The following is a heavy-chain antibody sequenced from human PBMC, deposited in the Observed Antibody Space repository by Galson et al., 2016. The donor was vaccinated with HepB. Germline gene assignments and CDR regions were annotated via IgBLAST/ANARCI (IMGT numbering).Heavy chain of an antibody. CDR3: AKISVQYSYHYWGFDY. V-gene: IGHV3-23*01. CDR1: GFTFSTYA. Sequence: SLRLSCAASGFTFSTYAMSWVRQAPGKGLEWVAGISGSGDTKFADSVKSRFTISRDNSKTTLYLQMTSLRVEDTAVYYCAKISVQYSYHYWGFDYWGQGTLVTVSS. CDR2: ISGSGDT. J-gene: IGHJ4*02. D-gene: IGHD5-18*01.